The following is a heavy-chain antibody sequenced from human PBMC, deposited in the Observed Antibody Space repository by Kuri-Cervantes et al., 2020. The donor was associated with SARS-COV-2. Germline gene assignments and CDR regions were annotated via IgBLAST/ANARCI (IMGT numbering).Heavy chain of an antibody. CDR3: AREDVVPATLRGYYYNNGMDV. CDR2: ISSDSSHT. CDR1: GYTFIYSH. Sequence: GESLKISCAASGYTFIYSHMSWIRQAPGKGLEWVSYISSDSSHTNNAESVKGRFTISRDNAKNSLYLQMNSLRPEDTAVYYCAREDVVPATLRGYYYNNGMDVWGQGTTVTVSS. V-gene: IGHV3-11*06. J-gene: IGHJ6*02. D-gene: IGHD2-15*01.